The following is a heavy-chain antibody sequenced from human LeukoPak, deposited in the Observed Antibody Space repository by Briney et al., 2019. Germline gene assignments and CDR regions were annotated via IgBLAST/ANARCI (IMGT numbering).Heavy chain of an antibody. D-gene: IGHD6-13*01. J-gene: IGHJ4*02. CDR2: MNPNSGNT. CDR3: ARGVGYSSSYDFDY. Sequence: ASVKVSCKASGYTFTSYDINWVRQATGQGLERRGWMNPNSGNTGYAQKFQGRVTMTRNTSIGTAYTELSSLRSEDTAVYYCARGVGYSSSYDFDYWGQGTLVTVSS. CDR1: GYTFTSYD. V-gene: IGHV1-8*01.